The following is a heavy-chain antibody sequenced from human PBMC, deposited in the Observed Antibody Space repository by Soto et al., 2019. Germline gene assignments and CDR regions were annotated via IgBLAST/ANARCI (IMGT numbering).Heavy chain of an antibody. V-gene: IGHV3-53*01. CDR3: ARKTTALSGGY. CDR1: GFTVNGNY. D-gene: IGHD4-17*01. J-gene: IGHJ4*02. Sequence: EEQLVESGGGLIQPGGSLRLSCAASGFTVNGNYMTWVRQAPGKGLEWVSVIYGGNSTSYADSVKGRFTISSDNSKNTLYLQMTSLRAEDTAVYYCARKTTALSGGYWGQGTLVTVSS. CDR2: IYGGNST.